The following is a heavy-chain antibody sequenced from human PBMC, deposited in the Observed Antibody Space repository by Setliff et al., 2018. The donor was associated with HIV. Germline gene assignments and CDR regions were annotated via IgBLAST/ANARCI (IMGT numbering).Heavy chain of an antibody. V-gene: IGHV3-15*01. J-gene: IGHJ4*02. Sequence: GGSLRLSCAASGFTFSDVWMNWVRQAPGKGLEWVGRIKSKTDGGTTDYAAPVKGRFTISRDDSKNTLYLQMNSLKTEDTAVYYCTTGQSGFWSGYPLDYWGQGTLVTVSS. CDR2: IKSKTDGGTT. D-gene: IGHD3-3*01. CDR3: TTGQSGFWSGYPLDY. CDR1: GFTFSDVW.